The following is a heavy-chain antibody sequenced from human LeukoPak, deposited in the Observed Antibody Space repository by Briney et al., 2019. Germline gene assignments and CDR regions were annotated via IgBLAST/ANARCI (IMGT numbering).Heavy chain of an antibody. D-gene: IGHD3-9*01. CDR3: AKWGRTYDILTGYSY. Sequence: GGSLRLSCVASGFTFSSYSMNWVRQAPGKGLEWVSYIGTSGSPIYYADSVKGRFTISRDNAKNSLYLQMNSLRAEDTAVYYCAKWGRTYDILTGYSYWGQGTLVTVSS. CDR2: IGTSGSPI. J-gene: IGHJ4*02. V-gene: IGHV3-48*04. CDR1: GFTFSSYS.